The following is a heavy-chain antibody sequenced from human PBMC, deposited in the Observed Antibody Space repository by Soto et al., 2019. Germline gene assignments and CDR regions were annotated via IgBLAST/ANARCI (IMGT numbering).Heavy chain of an antibody. D-gene: IGHD4-4*01. CDR3: ARRREIHSKGNYGMDA. CDR1: GGSISSGGYY. CDR2: IYY. V-gene: IGHV4-31*03. Sequence: QVQLQESGPGLVKPSQTLSLTCTVSGGSISSGGYYWSWIRQHPGKGLEWIGYIYYNPSLKSRVTISVDTSKNQFSLKLSSVTAADTAVYYCARRREIHSKGNYGMDAWGQGTTVTVSS. J-gene: IGHJ6*02.